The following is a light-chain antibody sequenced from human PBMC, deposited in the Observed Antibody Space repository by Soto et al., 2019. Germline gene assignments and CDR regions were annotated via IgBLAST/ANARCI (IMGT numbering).Light chain of an antibody. CDR3: QQNYSPPPT. Sequence: DIQMTQSPSSLSASVGDTVTITCRASQSIGMFSSWYQQKPGKAPKLLMYRSSTLQNGVPSSFSGSGSGTFFTLTISSLQLEDFAPYYCQQNYSPPPTFGGGTRVEIK. CDR1: QSIGMF. J-gene: IGKJ4*01. V-gene: IGKV1-39*01. CDR2: RSS.